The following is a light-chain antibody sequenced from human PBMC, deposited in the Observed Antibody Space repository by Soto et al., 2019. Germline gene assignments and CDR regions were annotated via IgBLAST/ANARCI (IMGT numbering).Light chain of an antibody. J-gene: IGLJ1*01. V-gene: IGLV2-8*01. Sequence: QSALTQPPSASGSPGQSVTISCSGTSSDVGGFNYVSWYQQHPGRAPKVLIYEVNKRPSGVPDRFSGFKSGSTASLTVSGLQAEDEAEYYCSSYAVTNIFVFGTGTKLTVL. CDR2: EVN. CDR3: SSYAVTNIFV. CDR1: SSDVGGFNY.